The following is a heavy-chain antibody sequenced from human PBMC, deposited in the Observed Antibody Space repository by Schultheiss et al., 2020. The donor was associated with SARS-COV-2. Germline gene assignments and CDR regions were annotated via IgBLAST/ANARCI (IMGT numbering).Heavy chain of an antibody. D-gene: IGHD2-2*01. J-gene: IGHJ5*02. CDR3: AKDSYCSSTSCRYRGNWFDP. V-gene: IGHV3-30*18. CDR2: ISYDGSNK. Sequence: GGSLRLSCAASGFTFSSYGMHWVSQAPGKGLEWVAVISYDGSNKYYADSVKGRITISRDNSKNTLYLQMNSLRAEDTAVYYCAKDSYCSSTSCRYRGNWFDPWGQGTLVTVSS. CDR1: GFTFSSYG.